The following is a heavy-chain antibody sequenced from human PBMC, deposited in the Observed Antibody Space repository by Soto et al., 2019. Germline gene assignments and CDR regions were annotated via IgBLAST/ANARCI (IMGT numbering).Heavy chain of an antibody. Sequence: PSETLSLTCTVSGGSISSYYWSWIRQPPGKGLEWIGYIYYSGSTNYNPSLKSRVTISVDTSKNQFSLKLSSVTAADMAVYYCARDRPNYGGNLPIDAFDIWGQGTMVTVSS. D-gene: IGHD4-17*01. CDR3: ARDRPNYGGNLPIDAFDI. CDR2: IYYSGST. CDR1: GGSISSYY. V-gene: IGHV4-59*01. J-gene: IGHJ3*02.